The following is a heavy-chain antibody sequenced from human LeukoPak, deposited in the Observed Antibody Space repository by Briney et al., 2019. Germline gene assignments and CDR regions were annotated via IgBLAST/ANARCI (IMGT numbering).Heavy chain of an antibody. Sequence: AASVKVSCKASGYTFTDYYMHWARQAPGQGLEWMGRINPKSGGSNYAQSFQGRVTMTRDTSINTAYMELSGLRSDDTAVYYCARGTSSSPYYFDYWGQGTLVTVSS. J-gene: IGHJ4*02. CDR1: GYTFTDYY. D-gene: IGHD2-2*01. CDR2: INPKSGGS. CDR3: ARGTSSSPYYFDY. V-gene: IGHV1-2*06.